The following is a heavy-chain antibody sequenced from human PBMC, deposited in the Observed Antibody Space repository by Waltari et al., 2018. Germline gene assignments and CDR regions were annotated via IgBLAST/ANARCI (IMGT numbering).Heavy chain of an antibody. D-gene: IGHD6-13*01. CDR2: IYYSGST. Sequence: QLQLQESGPGLVKPSETLSLTCTVSGGSISSSSYYWGWLRQPPGKGLEWIGSIYYSGSTYYNPSLKSRVTISVDTSKNQFSLKLSSVTAADTAVYYCARRSPQQLFSNWFDPWGQGTLVTVSS. CDR3: ARRSPQQLFSNWFDP. CDR1: GGSISSSSYY. V-gene: IGHV4-39*01. J-gene: IGHJ5*02.